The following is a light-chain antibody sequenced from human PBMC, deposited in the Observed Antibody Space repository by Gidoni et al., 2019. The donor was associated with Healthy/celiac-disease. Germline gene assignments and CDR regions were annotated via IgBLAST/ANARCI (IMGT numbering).Light chain of an antibody. CDR3: QSYDSSNQV. J-gene: IGLJ2*01. Sequence: NFMLTQPHSVSESPGKPVTIACTGSSGPIASKDVQWYQQRPGSAPTTVIYEDNQTPSGVPDRFSGSIDSSSNSASLTSSGLKTEDEADYYCQSYDSSNQVFGGGTKLTVL. CDR2: EDN. V-gene: IGLV6-57*02. CDR1: SGPIASKD.